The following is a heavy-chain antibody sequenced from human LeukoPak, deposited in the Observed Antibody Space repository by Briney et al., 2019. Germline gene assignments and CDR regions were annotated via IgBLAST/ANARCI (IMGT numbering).Heavy chain of an antibody. CDR2: MNPNSGNT. Sequence: ASVKVSCKASGYTFTSYDINWVRQATGQGLEWMGWMNPNSGNTGYAQKFQGRVTITRNTSISTAYMELSSLRSEDTAVYYCAREVRYSRSYYFDYWGQGTLVTVSS. CDR3: AREVRYSRSYYFDY. J-gene: IGHJ4*02. V-gene: IGHV1-8*03. D-gene: IGHD1-26*01. CDR1: GYTFTSYD.